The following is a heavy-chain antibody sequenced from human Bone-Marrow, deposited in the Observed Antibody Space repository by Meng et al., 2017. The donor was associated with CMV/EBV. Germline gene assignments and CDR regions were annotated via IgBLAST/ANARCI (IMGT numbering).Heavy chain of an antibody. CDR2: ISYDGSNK. Sequence: GESLKISCAASGFTVSSYAMHWVRQAPGKGLEWVAVISYDGSNKYYADSVKGRFTISRDNSKNTLYLQMNSLRAEDTAVYYCARALRLYYFAYWGQGTLITVSS. J-gene: IGHJ4*02. D-gene: IGHD3-3*01. V-gene: IGHV3-30*04. CDR1: GFTVSSYA. CDR3: ARALRLYYFAY.